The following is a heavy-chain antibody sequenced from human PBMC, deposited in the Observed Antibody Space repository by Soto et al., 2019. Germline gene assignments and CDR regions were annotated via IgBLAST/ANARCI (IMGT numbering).Heavy chain of an antibody. D-gene: IGHD3-3*01. J-gene: IGHJ4*02. Sequence: PSETLSITCAVCGWSFCGYYWSWIRQPPGKGLEWIGEINHSGSTNYNPSLKSRVTISVDTSKNQFSLKLSSVTAADTAVYYCARGCYDFWSGYFRVDKMYYFNYWGQGTLVTVSS. CDR2: INHSGST. V-gene: IGHV4-34*01. CDR1: GWSFCGYY. CDR3: ARGCYDFWSGYFRVDKMYYFNY.